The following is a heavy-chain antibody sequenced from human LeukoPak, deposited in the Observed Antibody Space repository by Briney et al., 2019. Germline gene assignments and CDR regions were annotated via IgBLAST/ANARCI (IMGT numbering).Heavy chain of an antibody. D-gene: IGHD6-13*01. J-gene: IGHJ5*02. CDR3: ARDPSIAAAGTGWFDP. CDR1: GYTFTSYD. CDR2: VSAYNGNT. Sequence: ASVTVSCKASGYTFTSYDINWVRQAPGQGLEWMGWVSAYNGNTNYAQKLQGRVTMTTDTSTSTAYMELRSLRSDDTAVYYCARDPSIAAAGTGWFDPWGQGTLVTVSS. V-gene: IGHV1-18*01.